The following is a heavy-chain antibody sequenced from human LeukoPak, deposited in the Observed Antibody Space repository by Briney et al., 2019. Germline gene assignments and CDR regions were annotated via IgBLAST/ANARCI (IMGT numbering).Heavy chain of an antibody. Sequence: SGGSLRLSCAASGFTFSSYGMHWVRQAPGKGLEWVAVISFDASNKYYADSVKGRFTISRDNSKNSLYLQMNSLRAEDTALYYCAKGLAGVAVAATEFDYWGQGTLVTVSS. CDR2: ISFDASNK. J-gene: IGHJ4*02. CDR3: AKGLAGVAVAATEFDY. D-gene: IGHD6-19*01. CDR1: GFTFSSYG. V-gene: IGHV3-30*18.